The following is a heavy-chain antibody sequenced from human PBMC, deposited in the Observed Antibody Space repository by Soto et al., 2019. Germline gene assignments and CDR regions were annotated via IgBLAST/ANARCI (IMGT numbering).Heavy chain of an antibody. CDR3: ASTRRVLRFLEWFLDDAFDI. V-gene: IGHV4-34*01. CDR2: INHSGST. D-gene: IGHD3-3*01. J-gene: IGHJ3*02. Sequence: PSETLSLTCAVYGGSFCGYYWSWIRQPPGKGLEWIGEINHSGSTNYNPSLKSRVTISVDTSKNQFSLKLSSVTAADTAVYYCASTRRVLRFLEWFLDDAFDIWGQGTMVTVSS. CDR1: GGSFCGYY.